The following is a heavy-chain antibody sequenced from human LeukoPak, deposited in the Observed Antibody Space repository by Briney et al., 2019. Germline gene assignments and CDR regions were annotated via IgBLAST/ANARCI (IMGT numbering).Heavy chain of an antibody. Sequence: SETLSLTCTVSGDSMSRNYWSLIRRSPGKGLEWIGYGFHRWGTNYNPSLRGRATLSVDASKNQVSLKLNSVTAADTAVYYCASSDCSSSGCQIFGNEAFDFWGPGTLVTVSS. D-gene: IGHD2-2*01. CDR3: ASSDCSSSGCQIFGNEAFDF. CDR1: GDSMSRNY. CDR2: GFHRWGT. V-gene: IGHV4-59*12. J-gene: IGHJ1*01.